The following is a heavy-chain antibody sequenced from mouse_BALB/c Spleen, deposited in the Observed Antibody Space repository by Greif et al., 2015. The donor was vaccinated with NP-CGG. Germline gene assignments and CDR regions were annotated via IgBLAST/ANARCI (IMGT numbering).Heavy chain of an antibody. V-gene: IGHV1-7*01. CDR1: GYTFTSYW. CDR3: ARWEVRRGMDY. Sequence: VQLQESGAELAKPGASVKMSCKASGYTFTSYWMHWVKQRPGQGLEWIGYINPSTGYTEYNQKFKDKATLTADKSSSTAYMQLSSLTSEDSAVYYCARWEVRRGMDYWGQGTSVTVSS. J-gene: IGHJ4*01. CDR2: INPSTGYT. D-gene: IGHD2-14*01.